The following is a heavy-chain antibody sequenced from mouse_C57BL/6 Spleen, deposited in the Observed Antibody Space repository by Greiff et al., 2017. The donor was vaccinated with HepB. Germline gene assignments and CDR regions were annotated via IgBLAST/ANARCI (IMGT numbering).Heavy chain of an antibody. Sequence: QVQLQQPGAELVRPGSSVKLSCKASGYTFTSYWMHWVKQRPIQGLEWIGNIDPSDSETHYNQKFKDKATLTVDKSSSTAYMQLSSLTSEDSAVYYCARGPYSGNAMDYWGQGTSVTVSS. CDR2: IDPSDSET. CDR1: GYTFTSYW. V-gene: IGHV1-52*01. J-gene: IGHJ4*01. CDR3: ARGPYSGNAMDY. D-gene: IGHD1-1*01.